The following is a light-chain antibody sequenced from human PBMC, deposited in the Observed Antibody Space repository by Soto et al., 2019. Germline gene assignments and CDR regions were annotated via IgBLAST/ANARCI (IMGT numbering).Light chain of an antibody. V-gene: IGKV1-5*01. J-gene: IGKJ1*01. CDR1: QIISYW. CDR3: QHYNSYPEA. CDR2: AAS. Sequence: AVSATEGERVTITGVASQIISYWLAWYQQKPGNAPKLLIYAASSLESGVPSRFSGSGSGTEFTLTISSLQPDDFATYYCQHYNSYPEAFGQGTKVDIK.